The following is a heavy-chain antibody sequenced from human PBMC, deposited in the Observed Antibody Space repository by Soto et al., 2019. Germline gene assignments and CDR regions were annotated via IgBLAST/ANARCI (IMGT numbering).Heavy chain of an antibody. D-gene: IGHD2-2*03. CDR3: ARDGYCSSTSCYFRWNYYYYGMDF. CDR2: IIPIFGTA. J-gene: IGHJ6*02. CDR1: GGTFSSYA. V-gene: IGHV1-69*13. Sequence: SVKVSCKDSGGTFSSYAISWVQQAPGQGLEWMGGIIPIFGTANYAQKFQGRVTITADESTSTANMELSSLRSEDTAVYYCARDGYCSSTSCYFRWNYYYYGMDFWGQGTTATVSS.